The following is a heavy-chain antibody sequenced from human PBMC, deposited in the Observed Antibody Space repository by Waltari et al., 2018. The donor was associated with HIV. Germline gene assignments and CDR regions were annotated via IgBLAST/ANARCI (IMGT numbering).Heavy chain of an antibody. CDR3: GRDLFPRLQLRSDWIDP. Sequence: QVQLEQSGTEVKKPGASVKVTCRDSGYTFNNYGITWVRQAPGQVLAWVWWISVFNANTNYAQKCQGRVTMTADTATRTVYLELRSLKSDDTAVYFCGRDLFPRLQLRSDWIDPWGQGTLVIVSS. CDR1: GYTFNNYG. D-gene: IGHD1-1*01. CDR2: ISVFNANT. J-gene: IGHJ5*02. V-gene: IGHV1-18*01.